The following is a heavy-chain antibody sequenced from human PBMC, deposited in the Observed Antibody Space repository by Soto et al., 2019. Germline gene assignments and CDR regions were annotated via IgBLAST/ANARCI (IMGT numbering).Heavy chain of an antibody. CDR3: AREGPQCLYSSSPRDAFDI. Sequence: SQTLSLTCAISGDSVSSNSAAWNWIRQSPSRGLEWLGRTYYRSKWYNDYAVSVKSRITINPDTSKNQFSLQLNSVTPEDTAVYYCAREGPQCLYSSSPRDAFDIWGQGTMVTVSS. V-gene: IGHV6-1*01. CDR2: TYYRSKWYN. D-gene: IGHD6-6*01. CDR1: GDSVSSNSAA. J-gene: IGHJ3*02.